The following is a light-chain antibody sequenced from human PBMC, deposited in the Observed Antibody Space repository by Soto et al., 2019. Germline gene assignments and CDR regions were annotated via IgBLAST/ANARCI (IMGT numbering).Light chain of an antibody. CDR3: QQYRNWPRT. CDR2: GAS. V-gene: IGKV3-15*01. Sequence: EIVLTQSPATLSVSPGERATLSCKASQSVDINLAWYQQSAGQAPRLLVYGASTKATDMPGRFSGRGAGTEFTLTINNLQSEDFAVYDCQQYRNWPRTFGQGTKGGYQ. CDR1: QSVDIN. J-gene: IGKJ1*01.